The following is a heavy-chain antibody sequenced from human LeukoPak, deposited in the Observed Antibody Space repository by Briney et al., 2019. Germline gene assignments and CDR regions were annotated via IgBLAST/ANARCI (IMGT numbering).Heavy chain of an antibody. CDR3: ARGLRIVSGSYLDY. J-gene: IGHJ4*02. D-gene: IGHD1-26*01. CDR2: ISSSGSTI. CDR1: GFTFSSYE. Sequence: SGGSLRLSCAASGFTFSSYEMNWVRQAPGKGLEWVSYISSSGSTIYYADSVKGRFISSRDNTKNSLYLQMNSLRAEDTAIYYCARGLRIVSGSYLDYWGQGTLVTVSS. V-gene: IGHV3-48*03.